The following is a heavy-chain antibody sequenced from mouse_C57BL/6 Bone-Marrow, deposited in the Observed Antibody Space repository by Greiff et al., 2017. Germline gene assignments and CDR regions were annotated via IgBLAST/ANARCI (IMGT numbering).Heavy chain of an antibody. CDR1: GYTFTSYW. CDR3: AREGSSPWFAY. CDR2: IDPSDSYT. V-gene: IGHV1-69*01. D-gene: IGHD1-1*01. J-gene: IGHJ3*01. Sequence: QVQLQQPGAELVMPGASVKLSCKASGYTFTSYWMHWVKQRPGQGLEWIGEIDPSDSYTNYNQKFKGKSTLPVDKSSSTAYMQVSSLTSEDSAVYYCAREGSSPWFAYWGQGTLVTVSA.